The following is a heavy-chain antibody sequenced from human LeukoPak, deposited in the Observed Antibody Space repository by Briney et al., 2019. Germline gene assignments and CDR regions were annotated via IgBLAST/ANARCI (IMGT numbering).Heavy chain of an antibody. D-gene: IGHD2-21*02. CDR2: VSSSGSTI. J-gene: IGHJ3*02. Sequence: PGGSLRLSRAASGFTFSDYYMSWIRQAPGKGLEWVSYVSSSGSTIYYADTVKGRFTISRDNAKNSLYLQMNSLRAEDAAVYYCAREVTGAFDIWGQGTMVTVSS. CDR3: AREVTGAFDI. V-gene: IGHV3-11*01. CDR1: GFTFSDYY.